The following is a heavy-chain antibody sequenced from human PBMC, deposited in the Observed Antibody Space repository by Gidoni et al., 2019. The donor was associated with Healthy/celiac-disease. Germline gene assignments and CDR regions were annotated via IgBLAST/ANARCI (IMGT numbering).Heavy chain of an antibody. D-gene: IGHD4-17*01. CDR3: ARVNNDYGDYYFDY. CDR2: IIPILGIA. CDR1: GGTFSSYT. V-gene: IGHV1-69*02. Sequence: QVQLVQSGAEVKKPGSSVKVSCKASGGTFSSYTISWVRQAPGQGLEWMGRIIPILGIANYAQKFQGRVTITADKSTSTAYMELSSLRSEDTAVYYCARVNNDYGDYYFDYWGQGTLVTVSS. J-gene: IGHJ4*02.